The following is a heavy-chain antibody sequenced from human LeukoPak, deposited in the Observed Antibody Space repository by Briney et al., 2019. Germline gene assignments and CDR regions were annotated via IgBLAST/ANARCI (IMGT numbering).Heavy chain of an antibody. V-gene: IGHV3-7*01. Sequence: GGSLRLSCAASGFSFTSYWLSWVRQAPGKGLQWVANINQDGSEIPYADSVKGRFTISRDNAENSVYLQMSSLRAEDTAVYYCARDHRFGGVPHWFDPWGQGTLVTVSS. CDR3: ARDHRFGGVPHWFDP. D-gene: IGHD3-16*01. J-gene: IGHJ5*02. CDR1: GFSFTSYW. CDR2: INQDGSEI.